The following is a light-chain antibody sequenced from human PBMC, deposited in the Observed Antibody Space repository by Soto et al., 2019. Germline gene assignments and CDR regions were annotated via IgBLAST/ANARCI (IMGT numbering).Light chain of an antibody. CDR3: QQLNSYLLT. CDR2: AAS. J-gene: IGKJ4*01. Sequence: IQLTQSPSSLSASVGDRVTITCRASQGISSYLASYQQKPGKAPKLLIYAASTLQSGVPPRFSGSGSGTDFTLTISSLQPEDFATYYCQQLNSYLLTFGGGTKVEIK. V-gene: IGKV1-9*01. CDR1: QGISSY.